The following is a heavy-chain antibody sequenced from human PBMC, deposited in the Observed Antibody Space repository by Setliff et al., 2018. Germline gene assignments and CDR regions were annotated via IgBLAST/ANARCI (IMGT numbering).Heavy chain of an antibody. CDR2: IQTSGTT. J-gene: IGHJ4*02. V-gene: IGHV4-61*09. CDR1: GGSISSGNYY. Sequence: PSETLSLTCTVSGGSISSGNYYWSWIRQPAGKGLEWIGHIQTSGTTNYNPSLKSRVTIAVDTSKNQFSLKSTSVTAADTAVYFCARSLGSGSYYNSRPFYSDYWGQGTLVTVSS. D-gene: IGHD3-10*01. CDR3: ARSLGSGSYYNSRPFYSDY.